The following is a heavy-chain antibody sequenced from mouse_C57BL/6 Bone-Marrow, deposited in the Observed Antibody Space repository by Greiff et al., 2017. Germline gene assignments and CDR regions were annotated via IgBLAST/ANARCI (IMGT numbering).Heavy chain of an antibody. CDR3: TAYYYGSSYWYFDV. V-gene: IGHV6-3*01. J-gene: IGHJ1*03. CDR2: IRLKSDNYAT. D-gene: IGHD1-1*01. Sequence: EVKVVESGGGLVQPGGSMKLSCVASGFTFSNYWMNWVRQSPEKGLEWVAQIRLKSDNYATHYAESVKGRFTISRDDSKSSVYLQMNNLRAEDTGMYYCTAYYYGSSYWYFDVWGTGTTVTVSS. CDR1: GFTFSNYW.